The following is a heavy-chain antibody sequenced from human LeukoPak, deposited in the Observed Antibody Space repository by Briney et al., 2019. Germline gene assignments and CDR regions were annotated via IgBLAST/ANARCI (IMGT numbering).Heavy chain of an antibody. CDR3: ARVYCSGGSCYYFDY. CDR1: GFTFSRYW. Sequence: GGSLRLSCAASGFTFSRYWMHWVRHAPGKGLVWVSRINSDGSTTTYADSVKGRFTISRDNAKNTLYLQMNSLRAEDTAVYYCARVYCSGGSCYYFDYWGQGTLVTVSS. CDR2: INSDGSTT. D-gene: IGHD2-15*01. V-gene: IGHV3-74*01. J-gene: IGHJ4*02.